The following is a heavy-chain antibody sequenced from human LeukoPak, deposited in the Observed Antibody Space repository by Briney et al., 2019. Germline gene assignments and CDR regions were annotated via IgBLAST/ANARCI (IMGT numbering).Heavy chain of an antibody. CDR1: GFTVSSNY. J-gene: IGHJ6*02. Sequence: GGSLRLSCAASGFTVSSNYMSWVRQAPGKGLEWVSVIYSGGSTYYADSVKGRFTISRDNSKNTLYLQMNSLRAEDTAVYYCARVRSYGSGSYFRYYYYGMDVWGQGTTVTVSS. CDR2: IYSGGST. D-gene: IGHD3-10*01. CDR3: ARVRSYGSGSYFRYYYYGMDV. V-gene: IGHV3-53*01.